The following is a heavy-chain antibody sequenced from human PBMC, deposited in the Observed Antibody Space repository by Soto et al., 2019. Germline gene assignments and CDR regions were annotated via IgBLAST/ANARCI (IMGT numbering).Heavy chain of an antibody. CDR1: GGSIISYY. CDR3: ARETLYGSGATRIDY. D-gene: IGHD3-10*01. Sequence: SETLSLTCIVSGGSIISYYWSWIRQPPGKGLEWIGYIYYSGSTNYNPSLKSRVTISVDTSKNQFSLKLSSVTAADTAVYYCARETLYGSGATRIDYWGQGTLVTVSS. CDR2: IYYSGST. J-gene: IGHJ4*02. V-gene: IGHV4-59*01.